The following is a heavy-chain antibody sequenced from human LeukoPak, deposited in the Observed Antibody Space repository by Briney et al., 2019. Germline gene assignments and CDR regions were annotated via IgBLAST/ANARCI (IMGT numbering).Heavy chain of an antibody. CDR2: IYSGGST. CDR1: GFTVSSNY. V-gene: IGHV3-53*01. Sequence: GGSLRLSCAASGFTVSSNYMCWVRQAPGKGLEWVSVIYSGGSTYYADSVKGRFTISRDNSKNTLYLQMNSLRAEDTAVYYCARGYCSSTSCYTTYYYGMDVWGQGTTVTVSS. J-gene: IGHJ6*02. D-gene: IGHD2-2*02. CDR3: ARGYCSSTSCYTTYYYGMDV.